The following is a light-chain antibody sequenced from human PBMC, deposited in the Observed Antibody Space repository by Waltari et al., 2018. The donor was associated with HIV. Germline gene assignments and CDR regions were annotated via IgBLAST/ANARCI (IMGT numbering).Light chain of an antibody. Sequence: EIVMTQSPATLSVSPGERVALSCRASQSVGSALAWYQQKLGQVPRLLIYGASTRATGVPARFSGSGSETEFTLTISSLQSEDFAVYYCQQYNKWPLTFGGGTKVEIK. CDR3: QQYNKWPLT. J-gene: IGKJ4*01. CDR2: GAS. CDR1: QSVGSA. V-gene: IGKV3-15*01.